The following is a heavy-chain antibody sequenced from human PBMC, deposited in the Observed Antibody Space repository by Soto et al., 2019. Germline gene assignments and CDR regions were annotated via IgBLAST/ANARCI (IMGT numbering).Heavy chain of an antibody. J-gene: IGHJ4*02. D-gene: IGHD3-22*01. CDR2: ISGSGGST. Sequence: GGSLRLSCAASGFTFSSYAMSWVRQAPGKGLEWVSAISGSGGSTYYADSVKGRFTISRDNSKNTLYLQMNSLRAEDTAVYYCAKARGYYYDSSGYSEYWGQGTLVTVSS. V-gene: IGHV3-23*01. CDR3: AKARGYYYDSSGYSEY. CDR1: GFTFSSYA.